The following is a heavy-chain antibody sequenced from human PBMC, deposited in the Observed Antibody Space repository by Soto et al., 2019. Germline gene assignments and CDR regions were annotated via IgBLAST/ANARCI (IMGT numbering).Heavy chain of an antibody. D-gene: IGHD4-17*01. J-gene: IGHJ4*02. Sequence: ASVKVSCKASGYTFTSYGISWVRQAPGQGLEWMGWISAYNGNTNYAQKLQGRVTMTTDTSTSTAYMELRSPRSDDTAVYYCARGLDYGGNSGPFDYWGQGTLVTVSS. V-gene: IGHV1-18*01. CDR2: ISAYNGNT. CDR1: GYTFTSYG. CDR3: ARGLDYGGNSGPFDY.